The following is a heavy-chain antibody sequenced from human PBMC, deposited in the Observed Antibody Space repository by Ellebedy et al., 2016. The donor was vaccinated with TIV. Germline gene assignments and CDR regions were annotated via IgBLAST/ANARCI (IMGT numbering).Heavy chain of an antibody. D-gene: IGHD1-7*01. V-gene: IGHV3-7*01. CDR1: GFTFSNYL. CDR3: TRDEGVYVNYRFDY. CDR2: IKQDGSET. Sequence: PGGSLRLSCAASGFTFSNYLMSWVRQAPGKGLEWVGNIKQDGSETYYVDSVKGRFTISRDNAKNSLYLQMNSLRVEDTAVYYCTRDEGVYVNYRFDYWGQGTLVTVSS. J-gene: IGHJ4*02.